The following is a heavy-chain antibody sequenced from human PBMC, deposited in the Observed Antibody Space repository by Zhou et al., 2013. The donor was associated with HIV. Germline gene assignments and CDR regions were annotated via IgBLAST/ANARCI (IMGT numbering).Heavy chain of an antibody. D-gene: IGHD1-1*01. CDR2: INPKNGGP. CDR3: ARDPLDQGARLDDALDI. V-gene: IGHV1-2*02. Sequence: QVQLVQSGAEVKKPGASVKVSCKASGYIFTDYYIHWVRQAPGLGLEWMGWINPKNGGPNYAQKFQGRVTMTRDTSISTAYMELSRLRSDDTAVYYCARDPLDQGARLDDALDIWGQGTMVIVSS. J-gene: IGHJ3*02. CDR1: GYIFTDYY.